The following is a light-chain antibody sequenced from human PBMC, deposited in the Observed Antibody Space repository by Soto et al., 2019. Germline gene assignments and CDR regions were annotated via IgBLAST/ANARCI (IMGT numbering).Light chain of an antibody. J-gene: IGLJ1*01. CDR2: DVS. CDR3: CSYAGSYTFGV. Sequence: QSALTQPRSVSGSPGQSVTISCTGTSSDVGGYNYVSWYQQHPGKAPKLMIYDVSKRPSGVPDRFSGSKSGNTGSLTISGLQAEDEADYYCCSYAGSYTFGVFGTGTKVTVL. CDR1: SSDVGGYNY. V-gene: IGLV2-11*01.